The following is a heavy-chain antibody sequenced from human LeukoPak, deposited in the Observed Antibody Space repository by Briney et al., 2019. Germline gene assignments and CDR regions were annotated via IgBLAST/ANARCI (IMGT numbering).Heavy chain of an antibody. D-gene: IGHD6-19*01. CDR3: AKSGVAGTHYFDY. CDR1: GFTFNIYS. CDR2: ISGGGGTT. J-gene: IGHJ4*02. V-gene: IGHV3-23*01. Sequence: PGGSLRLSCAASGFTFNIYSMNWVRQAPGKGLEWVSVISGGGGTTDYADSVKGRFTISRDNAKNTLYLQMNSLRVEDTALYYCAKSGVAGTHYFDYWGQGTLVTVSS.